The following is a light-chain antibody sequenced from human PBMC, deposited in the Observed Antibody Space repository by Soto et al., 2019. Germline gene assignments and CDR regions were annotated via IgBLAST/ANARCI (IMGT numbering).Light chain of an antibody. V-gene: IGLV1-44*01. Sequence: QSVLTQPPSASGTPGQRVTISCSGSSSNIGSKTVNWYQQLPGTAPKLLIYSNNQRPSGVPERFSGSKSGTSASLAISRLQSEDEADYYCAAWDDSLNGVVFGGGTKLTVL. J-gene: IGLJ2*01. CDR2: SNN. CDR1: SSNIGSKT. CDR3: AAWDDSLNGVV.